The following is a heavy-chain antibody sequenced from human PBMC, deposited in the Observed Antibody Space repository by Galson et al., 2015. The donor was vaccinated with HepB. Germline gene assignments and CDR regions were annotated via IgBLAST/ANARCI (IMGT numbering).Heavy chain of an antibody. Sequence: QSGSEVKKPWESLTISFTTSGYNFTIHWIAWVRQRPGKALDLVAIIYPCDADTRYRPSFQGQITISVYTSLSTAYLHWSSMEASDTSTYYCVRYGTSGHVYYIYLWGNGTTVNVSS. CDR2: IYPCDADT. V-gene: IGHV5-51*03. CDR1: GYNFTIHW. J-gene: IGHJ6*04. CDR3: VRYGTSGHVYYIYL. D-gene: IGHD3-10*01.